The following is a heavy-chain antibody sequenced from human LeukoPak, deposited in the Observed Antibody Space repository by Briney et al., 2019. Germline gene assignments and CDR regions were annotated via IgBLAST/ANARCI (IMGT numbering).Heavy chain of an antibody. D-gene: IGHD2-21*02. Sequence: GGSLRLSCAAYGFTFSSYSMNWVRQAPGKGLEWVSSISSSSSYIYYADSVKGRFTISRDNAKNSLYLQMNSLRAEDTAVYYCARGRLTSLAYCGGDCYSRRSYGMDVWGQGTTVTVSS. V-gene: IGHV3-21*01. CDR1: GFTFSSYS. CDR2: ISSSSSYI. CDR3: ARGRLTSLAYCGGDCYSRRSYGMDV. J-gene: IGHJ6*02.